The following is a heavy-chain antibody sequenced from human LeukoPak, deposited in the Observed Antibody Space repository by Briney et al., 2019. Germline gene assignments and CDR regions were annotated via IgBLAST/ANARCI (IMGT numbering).Heavy chain of an antibody. D-gene: IGHD6-19*01. CDR2: IYYSGSS. V-gene: IGHV4-31*03. Sequence: SETLSLTCTVSAGSISSGGYYWSWIRQHPGKGLEWIGYIYYSGSSYYNPSLKSRVTISVDTSKNQFSLKLSSVTAADTAVYYCARDLGGIAVAWGQGTLVTVSS. CDR3: ARDLGGIAVA. J-gene: IGHJ4*02. CDR1: AGSISSGGYY.